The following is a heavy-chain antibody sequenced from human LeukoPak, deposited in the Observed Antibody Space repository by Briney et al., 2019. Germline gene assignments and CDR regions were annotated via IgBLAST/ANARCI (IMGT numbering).Heavy chain of an antibody. CDR1: GYTFTSYD. Sequence: ASVKVSCKASGYTFTSYDINWVRQATGQGLEWMGWMNPNSGNTGYAQKFQGRVTMTRNTSISTAYMELSSLRSEDTAVYYCARALAVADFEGYWGQGTLVTVPS. D-gene: IGHD6-19*01. V-gene: IGHV1-8*01. J-gene: IGHJ4*02. CDR2: MNPNSGNT. CDR3: ARALAVADFEGY.